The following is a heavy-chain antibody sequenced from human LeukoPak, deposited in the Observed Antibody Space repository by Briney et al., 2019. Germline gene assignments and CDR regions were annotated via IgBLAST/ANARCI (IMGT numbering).Heavy chain of an antibody. J-gene: IGHJ5*02. CDR3: ARVDSDYADGWFDP. CDR2: IYYSGST. V-gene: IGHV4-30-4*01. D-gene: IGHD4-11*01. CDR1: GGSISSGDYY. Sequence: KPSETLSLTCTVSGGSISSGDYYWSWIRQPPGKGLEWIGYIYYSGSTYYNPSLKSRVTISVDTSKNQFSLKLSSVTAADTAVYYCARVDSDYADGWFDPWGQGTLVTVSS.